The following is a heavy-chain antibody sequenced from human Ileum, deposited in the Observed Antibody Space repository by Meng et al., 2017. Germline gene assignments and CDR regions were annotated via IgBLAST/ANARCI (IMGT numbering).Heavy chain of an antibody. D-gene: IGHD6-19*01. J-gene: IGHJ4*02. CDR3: ARYRSGSSDY. V-gene: IGHV3-33*01. CDR2: IWFDGSKT. CDR1: GFTFRSYG. Sequence: QEHLGESGGGVVQPGTSRRPSCAASGFTFRSYGMHWVRQAPGKGLEWVAVIWFDGSKTYYADSVKGRFTVSRDNSKNTLYLQMNSLRADDTAVYYCARYRSGSSDYWGPGTLVTVSS.